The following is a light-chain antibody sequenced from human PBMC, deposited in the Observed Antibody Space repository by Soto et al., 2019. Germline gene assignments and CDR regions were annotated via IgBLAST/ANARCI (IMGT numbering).Light chain of an antibody. CDR1: QSVSSSY. Sequence: ESVLTQSPGTLSLSPGERATLSCRASQSVSSSYLAWYQQKPGQAPRRLIYGASSRATGIPDRFSGSGSGTDFTLTISRLEPEDFAVYYCQQYGSSPPVTFGQGTRLEI. V-gene: IGKV3-20*01. J-gene: IGKJ5*01. CDR3: QQYGSSPPVT. CDR2: GAS.